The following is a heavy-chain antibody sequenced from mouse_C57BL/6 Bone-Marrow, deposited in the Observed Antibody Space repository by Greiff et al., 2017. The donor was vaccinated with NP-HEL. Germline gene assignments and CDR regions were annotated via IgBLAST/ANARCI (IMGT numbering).Heavy chain of an antibody. V-gene: IGHV1-69*01. D-gene: IGHD1-2*01. Sequence: QVQLQQPGAELVMPGASVKLSCKASGYTFTSYWMHWVKQRPGQGLEWIGEIDPSDSYTNYNQKFKGKSTLTVDKSSSTAYMQLSSLTSEDSAVYYCARLRPCAYWGQGTLVTVSA. CDR1: GYTFTSYW. J-gene: IGHJ3*01. CDR2: IDPSDSYT. CDR3: ARLRPCAY.